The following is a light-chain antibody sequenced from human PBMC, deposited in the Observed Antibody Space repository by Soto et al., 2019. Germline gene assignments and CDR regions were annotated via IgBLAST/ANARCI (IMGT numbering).Light chain of an antibody. CDR2: GAS. CDR1: QSVSSSN. V-gene: IGKV3-20*01. Sequence: EIVLTQSPGTLSLSPGERATLSCRASQSVSSSNLAWYQQKPGQAPRLLIYGASSRATDIPDRFSGSGSGTDFTLTISRLEPEDFAVYYCQQYRTSSWTFGQGTKVDIK. CDR3: QQYRTSSWT. J-gene: IGKJ1*01.